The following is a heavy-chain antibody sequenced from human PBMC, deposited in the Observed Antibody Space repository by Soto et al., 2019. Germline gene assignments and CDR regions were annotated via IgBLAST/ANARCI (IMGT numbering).Heavy chain of an antibody. D-gene: IGHD1-26*01. Sequence: GGSLRLSCAASGFTFSSYSMNWVRQAPGKGLEWVSYISSSNSTIYYADSVKGRFTISRDNAKNSLYLQMNSLRDEDTAVYYCAREKWELLGGFFHYWGQGTLVTVSS. CDR1: GFTFSSYS. CDR2: ISSSNSTI. V-gene: IGHV3-48*02. CDR3: AREKWELLGGFFHY. J-gene: IGHJ4*02.